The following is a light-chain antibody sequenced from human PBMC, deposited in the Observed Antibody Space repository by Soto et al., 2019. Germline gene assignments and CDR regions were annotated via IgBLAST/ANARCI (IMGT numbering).Light chain of an antibody. CDR3: AAWDETLIDV. V-gene: IGLV1-40*01. CDR2: GNS. Sequence: QAVVTQPPSVSGAPGQRVTISCTGSSSNIGAGYDVHWYQQLPGTAPKLLIYGNSNRPSGVPDRFSGSKSGTSASLAITGLQAEDEADYYCAAWDETLIDVFGTGTKLTVL. J-gene: IGLJ1*01. CDR1: SSNIGAGYD.